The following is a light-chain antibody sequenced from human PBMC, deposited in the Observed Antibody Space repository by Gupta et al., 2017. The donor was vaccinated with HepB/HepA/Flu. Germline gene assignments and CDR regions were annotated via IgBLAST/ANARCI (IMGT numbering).Light chain of an antibody. CDR2: KAS. CDR1: QSISRW. CDR3: QQYTTYS. Sequence: DIQMTQSPSTLPASVGDRVTITCRASQSISRWLAWYQQKPGNAPKLLIYKASILESGVPSRFRGSGSGTEFTLTSRRRQNDDFETYDSQQYTTYSFGQGTKVEIK. J-gene: IGKJ2*01. V-gene: IGKV1-5*03.